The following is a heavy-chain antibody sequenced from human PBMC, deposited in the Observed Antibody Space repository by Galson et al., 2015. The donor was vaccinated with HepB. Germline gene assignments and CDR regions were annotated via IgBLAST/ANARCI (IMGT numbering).Heavy chain of an antibody. CDR3: AVVAYDAFDV. D-gene: IGHD2-15*01. J-gene: IGHJ3*01. CDR1: GDSISNYY. V-gene: IGHV4-59*01. Sequence: ETLSLTCIVSGDSISNYYWSWIRQPPGKGLEWIAYIHHSGSINYTPSLRSRVTISLDTSKNQISLTLNSVTAPDTAVYYRAVVAYDAFDVWGQGTMVTVSS. CDR2: IHHSGSI.